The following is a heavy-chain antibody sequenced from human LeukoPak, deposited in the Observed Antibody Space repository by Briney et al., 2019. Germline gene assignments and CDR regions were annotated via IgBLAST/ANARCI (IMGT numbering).Heavy chain of an antibody. J-gene: IGHJ4*02. CDR3: ARDSRNYYGSGSYPDY. V-gene: IGHV3-30*04. CDR1: GFTFSSYA. Sequence: GRSLRLSCAASGFTFSSYAMHWVRQAPGKGLEWVAVISYDGSNKYYADSVKGRFTISRDNSKNTLYLQMNSLRAEDTAVYYCARDSRNYYGSGSYPDYWGQGTLVTVSS. D-gene: IGHD3-10*01. CDR2: ISYDGSNK.